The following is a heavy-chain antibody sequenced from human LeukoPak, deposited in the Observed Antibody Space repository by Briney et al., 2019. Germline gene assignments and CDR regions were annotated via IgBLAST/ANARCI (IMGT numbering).Heavy chain of an antibody. J-gene: IGHJ4*02. CDR3: ARDQTMFGGVIVPWDY. CDR2: ISSSSSTI. Sequence: PGGSLRLSCAASGFTFSAFGMNWVRQPPGKGLEWVSYISSSSSTIYHADSVKGRFTISRDNAQNSLYLQMNSLRDEDTAVYYCARDQTMFGGVIVPWDYWGQGTLVTVSS. V-gene: IGHV3-48*02. D-gene: IGHD3-16*02. CDR1: GFTFSAFG.